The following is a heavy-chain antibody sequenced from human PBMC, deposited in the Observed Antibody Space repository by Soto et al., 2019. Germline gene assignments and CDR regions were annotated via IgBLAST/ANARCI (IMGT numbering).Heavy chain of an antibody. CDR2: INPNSGGT. CDR3: ARDKIAAAGDKYYYYYYGRDV. V-gene: IGHV1-2*04. J-gene: IGHJ6*02. D-gene: IGHD6-13*01. CDR1: GYTFTGYY. Sequence: GXSVKVSCKASGYTFTGYYMHWVRQAPGQGLEWMGWINPNSGGTNYAQKFQGWVTMTRDTSISTAYMELSRLRSDDPAVYYCARDKIAAAGDKYYYYYYGRDVWGQGTTVPVSS.